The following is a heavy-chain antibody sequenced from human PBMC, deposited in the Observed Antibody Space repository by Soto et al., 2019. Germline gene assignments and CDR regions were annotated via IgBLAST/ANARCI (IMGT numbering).Heavy chain of an antibody. D-gene: IGHD2-2*02. V-gene: IGHV4-34*01. J-gene: IGHJ6*02. CDR1: GGSFSGYY. CDR3: ARGGPRRDGRHYSRYCSSTSCYKSLYYYYGMDV. CDR2: INHSGST. Sequence: QVQLQQWGAGLLKPSETLSLTCAVYGGSFSGYYWSWIRQPPGKGLEWIGEINHSGSTNYNPSLKSRVTISVDTSKHQFSLKLSSVTAADTAVYYCARGGPRRDGRHYSRYCSSTSCYKSLYYYYGMDVWGQGTTVTVSS.